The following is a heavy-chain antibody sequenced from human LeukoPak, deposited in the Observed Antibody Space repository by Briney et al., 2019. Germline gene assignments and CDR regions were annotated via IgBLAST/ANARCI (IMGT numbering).Heavy chain of an antibody. CDR3: ANTRIAVAGGNWFDP. Sequence: PGGSLRLSCAASGFTFSSYAMSWVRQAPGKGLEWVSAISGSGGSTYYADSVKRRFTISRDNPKNTLYLQMNSLRAEDTAVYYCANTRIAVAGGNWFDPWGQGALVTVSS. D-gene: IGHD6-19*01. J-gene: IGHJ5*02. CDR2: ISGSGGST. CDR1: GFTFSSYA. V-gene: IGHV3-23*01.